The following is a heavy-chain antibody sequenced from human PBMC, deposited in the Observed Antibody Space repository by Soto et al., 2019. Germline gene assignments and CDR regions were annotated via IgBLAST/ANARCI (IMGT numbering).Heavy chain of an antibody. D-gene: IGHD5-18*01. J-gene: IGHJ6*02. Sequence: GASVKVSCKASGYTFTSYYMHWVRQAPGQGLEWMGIINPSGGSTSYAQKFQGRVTMTRDTSTSAVYMELSSLRSEDTAVYYCASRSGGYSYGYQSYYYYGMDVWGQGTTVTVSS. CDR2: INPSGGST. CDR1: GYTFTSYY. V-gene: IGHV1-46*01. CDR3: ASRSGGYSYGYQSYYYYGMDV.